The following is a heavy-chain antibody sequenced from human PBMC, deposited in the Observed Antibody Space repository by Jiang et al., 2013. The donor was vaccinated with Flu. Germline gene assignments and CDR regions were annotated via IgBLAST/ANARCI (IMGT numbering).Heavy chain of an antibody. D-gene: IGHD3-9*01. Sequence: SSVKVSCKASGGTFSSYAISWVRQAPGQGLEWMGGIIPIFGTANYAQKFQGRVTITADESTSTAYMELSSLRSEDTAVYYCARRLRYFDWLSLGWFDPWGQGTLVTVSS. V-gene: IGHV1-69*01. CDR2: IIPIFGTA. J-gene: IGHJ5*02. CDR1: GGTFSSYA. CDR3: ARRLRYFDWLSLGWFDP.